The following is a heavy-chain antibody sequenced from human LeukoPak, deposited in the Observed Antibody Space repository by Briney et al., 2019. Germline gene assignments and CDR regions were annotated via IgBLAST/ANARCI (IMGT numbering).Heavy chain of an antibody. V-gene: IGHV4-34*01. CDR1: GGSFSDYY. Sequence: SETLSLTCAVYGGSFSDYYWSWIRQPPGKGLKWIGSIYYSGSTYYNPSLKSRVTISVDTSKNQFSLKLSSVTAADTAVYYCARQTGSGLFSLPGGQGTLVTVSS. CDR3: ARQTGSGLFSLP. CDR2: IYYSGST. D-gene: IGHD3-10*01. J-gene: IGHJ4*02.